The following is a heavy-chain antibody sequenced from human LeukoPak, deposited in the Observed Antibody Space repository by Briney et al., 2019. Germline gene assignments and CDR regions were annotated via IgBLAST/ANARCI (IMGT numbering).Heavy chain of an antibody. J-gene: IGHJ4*02. Sequence: PGGSLRLSCTASGFTFGDHAMSWFRQAPGKGLEWVSAISGSGGSTYYADSVKGRFTISRDNSKNTLYLQMNSLRAEDTAVYYCAKALWFGELWDYWGQGTLVTVSS. CDR1: GFTFGDHA. V-gene: IGHV3-23*01. CDR3: AKALWFGELWDY. D-gene: IGHD3-10*01. CDR2: ISGSGGST.